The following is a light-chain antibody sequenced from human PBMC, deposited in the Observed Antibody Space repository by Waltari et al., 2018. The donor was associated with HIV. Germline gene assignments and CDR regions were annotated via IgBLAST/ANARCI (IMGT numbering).Light chain of an antibody. CDR3: QHYGSSPPEYT. CDR2: DAS. CDR1: QRVSRSY. J-gene: IGKJ2*01. V-gene: IGKV3D-20*01. Sequence: EIVLTQSPATLSLSPGERATLSCGASQRVSRSYLAWYQQKPGLAPRLLIYDASSRATVIPDSFSGSGSGTDFTLTINRLEPEDFAVYYCQHYGSSPPEYTFGQGTKLEIK.